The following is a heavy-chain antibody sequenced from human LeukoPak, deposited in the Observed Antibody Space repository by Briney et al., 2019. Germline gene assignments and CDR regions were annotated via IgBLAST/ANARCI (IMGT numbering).Heavy chain of an antibody. CDR2: INHSGST. D-gene: IGHD5-12*01. V-gene: IGHV4-34*01. CDR1: GGSFSGYY. CDR3: ARAASGYDERRVNFDY. J-gene: IGHJ4*02. Sequence: PSETLSLTCAVYGGSFSGYYWSWIRQPPGKGLEWIGEINHSGSTNYNPSLKSRVTISVDTSKNQFSLKLSSVTAADTAVYYCARAASGYDERRVNFDYWGQGTLVTVSS.